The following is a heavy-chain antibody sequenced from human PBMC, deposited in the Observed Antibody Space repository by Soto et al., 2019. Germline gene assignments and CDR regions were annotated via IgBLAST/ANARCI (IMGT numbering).Heavy chain of an antibody. CDR1: RFIFNNYA. Sequence: QVQLVEPGGGVVQPGRSLRLSCAASRFIFNNYAMHWVRQAPGKGLEWVAVISFDGSNKYYADSVKDRFTISRDNSKNTLFLQMNSLRAEDTAVYYCARDVISYYYDSSGFCDYWGQGTLVTVSS. J-gene: IGHJ4*02. CDR3: ARDVISYYYDSSGFCDY. V-gene: IGHV3-30-3*01. D-gene: IGHD3-22*01. CDR2: ISFDGSNK.